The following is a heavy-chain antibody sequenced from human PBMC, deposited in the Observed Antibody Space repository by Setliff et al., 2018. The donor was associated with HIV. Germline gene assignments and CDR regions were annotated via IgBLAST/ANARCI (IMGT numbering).Heavy chain of an antibody. Sequence: PSETLSLTCTVSGGSISSHYWTWIRQPPGKGLEWIGYISYSGSTNYNPSLKSRVTISVDTSKNQFSLKLSSVTASDTAAYYCARSPERGYDSDWFDPWGQGTLVTVSS. V-gene: IGHV4-59*11. D-gene: IGHD5-12*01. CDR2: ISYSGST. J-gene: IGHJ5*02. CDR3: ARSPERGYDSDWFDP. CDR1: GGSISSHY.